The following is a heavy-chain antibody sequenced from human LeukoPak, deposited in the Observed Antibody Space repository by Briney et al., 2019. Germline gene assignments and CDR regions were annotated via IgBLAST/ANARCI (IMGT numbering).Heavy chain of an antibody. CDR2: IYYSGST. V-gene: IGHV4-31*03. CDR3: ARQIGGEGYFDY. CDR1: GGSHSSGGYY. Sequence: SETLSLTCTVSGGSHSSGGYYWSWIRQHAGKGLEWIGYIYYSGSTYYNPSLKSRVTISVDTAKSQFSLKLSSVTAADTAVYFCARQIGGEGYFDYWGQGTLVTVSS. D-gene: IGHD2/OR15-2a*01. J-gene: IGHJ4*02.